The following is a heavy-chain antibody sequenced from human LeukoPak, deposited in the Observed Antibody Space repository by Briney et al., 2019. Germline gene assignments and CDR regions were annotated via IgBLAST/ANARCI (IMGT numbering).Heavy chain of an antibody. CDR3: ARRRATIDYYYYMDV. V-gene: IGHV3-20*04. D-gene: IGHD5-12*01. Sequence: PGGSLRLSCAASGFTFDDYDMSWVRQAPGKGLEWVFSINWNGDSTSYADSGKGRFTISRDNAKNSLYLQMNSLRVEDTALYYCARRRATIDYYYYMDVWGKGTTVTVSS. CDR1: GFTFDDYD. CDR2: INWNGDST. J-gene: IGHJ6*03.